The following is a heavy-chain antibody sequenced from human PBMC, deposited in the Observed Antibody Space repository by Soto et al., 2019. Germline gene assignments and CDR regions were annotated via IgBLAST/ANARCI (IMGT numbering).Heavy chain of an antibody. CDR1: GFTFSSYA. Sequence: GGSLRLSCAASGFTFSSYAMSWIRQAPGKGLEWVSAISGSGGSTYYADSVKGRFTISRDNSKNTLYLQMNSLRAEDTAVYYCANLPSLYYDSSGYKYTDYWGQGTLVTVSS. D-gene: IGHD3-22*01. CDR3: ANLPSLYYDSSGYKYTDY. CDR2: ISGSGGST. J-gene: IGHJ4*02. V-gene: IGHV3-23*01.